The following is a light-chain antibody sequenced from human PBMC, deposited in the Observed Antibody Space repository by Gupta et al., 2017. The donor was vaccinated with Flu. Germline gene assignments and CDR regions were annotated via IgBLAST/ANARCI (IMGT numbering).Light chain of an antibody. J-gene: IGKJ1*01. Sequence: PSSLSASVGDRVTITCRASQSIAIYLSWYQQKPGQAPNLLIYNASSLQSGVPSKFSGSGSGTDFTLTISSLHPEDFATYYCLQTYNTSWTFGQGTKVEIK. CDR3: LQTYNTSWT. CDR2: NAS. CDR1: QSIAIY. V-gene: IGKV1-39*01.